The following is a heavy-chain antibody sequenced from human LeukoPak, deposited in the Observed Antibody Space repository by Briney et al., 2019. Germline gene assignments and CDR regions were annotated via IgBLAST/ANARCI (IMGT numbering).Heavy chain of an antibody. CDR3: ARDLYDVSGGSFDY. V-gene: IGHV3-53*01. J-gene: IGHJ4*02. D-gene: IGHD3-3*01. Sequence: GGSLRLSCAASGFTVSSNYMSWVRQAPGKGLEWVSVIYSGGSTYYADSVKGRFTISRDNSKNTLYLQMNSLRAEDTAVYYCARDLYDVSGGSFDYWGQGTLVTVSS. CDR2: IYSGGST. CDR1: GFTVSSNY.